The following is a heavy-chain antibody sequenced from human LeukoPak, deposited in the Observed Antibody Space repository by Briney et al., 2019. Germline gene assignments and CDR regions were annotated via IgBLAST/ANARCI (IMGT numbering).Heavy chain of an antibody. CDR2: ISAYNGNT. J-gene: IGHJ5*02. Sequence: ASVKVSCKASGYTFTSYGISWVRQAPGQGLEWMGWISAYNGNTNYAQKLQGRVTMTTDTSTSKAYMELRSLRSDDTAVYYCARVGGSWKDIHNNWFDPWGQGTLVTVSS. D-gene: IGHD1-1*01. CDR1: GYTFTSYG. V-gene: IGHV1-18*01. CDR3: ARVGGSWKDIHNNWFDP.